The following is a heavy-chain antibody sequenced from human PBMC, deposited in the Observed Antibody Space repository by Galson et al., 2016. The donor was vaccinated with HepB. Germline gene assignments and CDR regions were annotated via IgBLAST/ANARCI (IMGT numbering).Heavy chain of an antibody. J-gene: IGHJ4*02. CDR1: GFTFGDYG. CDR2: IRSKAYGGTS. V-gene: IGHV3-49*04. D-gene: IGHD6-6*01. Sequence: SLRLSCATSGFTFGDYGMSWVRQAPGKGLEWVSFIRSKAYGGTSEYAASVKGRFTISRDDSKSIAYLQMNSLIMEDTAVYYCARDRPPGGPIAARPGDSEYWGQGILVTVSS. CDR3: ARDRPPGGPIAARPGDSEY.